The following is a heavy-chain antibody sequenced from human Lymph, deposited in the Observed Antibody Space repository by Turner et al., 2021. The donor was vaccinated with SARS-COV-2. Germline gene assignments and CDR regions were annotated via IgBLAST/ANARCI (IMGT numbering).Heavy chain of an antibody. Sequence: QVQLVQSGAEVKKPGASVKVSCKASGYTFTSYDINWLRQATGQGLEWMGWMNPNSGYTGYAQKFQGRVTMTRNTSISTAYMELNSLTSDDTAVYYCAKGDGYPPHGLLDPWGQGTLVTVSS. J-gene: IGHJ5*02. CDR3: AKGDGYPPHGLLDP. CDR1: GYTFTSYD. V-gene: IGHV1-8*01. CDR2: MNPNSGYT. D-gene: IGHD6-25*01.